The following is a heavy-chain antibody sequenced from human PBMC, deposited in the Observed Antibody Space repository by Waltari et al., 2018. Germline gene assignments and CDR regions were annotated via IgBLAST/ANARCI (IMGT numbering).Heavy chain of an antibody. CDR3: ARDGNGGGV. CDR1: GSTVSKNY. CDR2: IYSGGNT. J-gene: IGHJ6*02. V-gene: IGHV3-66*01. Sequence: EVQLVESGGGWVQPGGSLRPSCDASGSTVSKNYMQWVRQAPWKGLEWVSLIYSGGNTYYADSVKGRFTISRDNSKNTLYLQMNSLRAEDSAVYYCARDGNGGGVWGRGTTVTVSS. D-gene: IGHD3-16*01.